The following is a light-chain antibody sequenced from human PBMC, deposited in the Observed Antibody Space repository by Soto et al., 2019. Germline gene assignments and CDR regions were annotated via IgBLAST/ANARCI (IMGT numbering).Light chain of an antibody. Sequence: DIRMSLSLSSLSANVGDRATITCRASQSISSYLNWYQQKPGKAPKLLIYAASSRQSGVPSRFSGSGSGTDFTLTISSLQPEDFATYYCQQSYSTPITFGQRRLPEVK. V-gene: IGKV1-39*01. J-gene: IGKJ5*01. CDR2: AAS. CDR1: QSISSY. CDR3: QQSYSTPIT.